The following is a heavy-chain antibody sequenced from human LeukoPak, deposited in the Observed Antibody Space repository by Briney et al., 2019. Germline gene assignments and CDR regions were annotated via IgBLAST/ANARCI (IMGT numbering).Heavy chain of an antibody. V-gene: IGHV4-39*01. CDR3: ARLSSSGWYRYFDY. J-gene: IGHJ4*02. Sequence: SETLSLTCTVSGGSLSSSSYYWAWLRQPPGKGLEWVGSIYYSGSTYYNPSLKSRVTISVDTSKNQFSLKLSSVTAADTAVYYCARLSSSGWYRYFDYWGQGTLVTVSS. CDR1: GGSLSSSSYY. D-gene: IGHD6-19*01. CDR2: IYYSGST.